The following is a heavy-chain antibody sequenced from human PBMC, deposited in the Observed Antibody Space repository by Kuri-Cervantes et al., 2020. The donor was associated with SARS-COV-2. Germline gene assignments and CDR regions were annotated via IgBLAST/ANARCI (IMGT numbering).Heavy chain of an antibody. CDR2: INHSGST. J-gene: IGHJ5*02. CDR3: ARGFDP. Sequence: ESLKISCAVYGGSFSGYYWSWIRQPPGKGLEWIGEINHSGSTNYNPSLKSRATISVDTSKNQFSLKLSSVTAADTAVYYCARGFDPWGQGTLVTVSS. CDR1: GGSFSGYY. V-gene: IGHV4-34*01.